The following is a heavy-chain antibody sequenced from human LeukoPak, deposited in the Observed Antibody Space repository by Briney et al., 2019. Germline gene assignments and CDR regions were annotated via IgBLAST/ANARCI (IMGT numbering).Heavy chain of an antibody. CDR3: ARDPHGDYEAY. V-gene: IGHV3-30*03. CDR1: GFTFSSYG. J-gene: IGHJ4*02. D-gene: IGHD4-17*01. CDR2: ISYDGSNK. Sequence: GGSLRLSCAASGFTFSSYGMHWVRQAPGKGLEWVAVISYDGSNKYYADSVKGRFTISRDNSKNTLYLQMNSLRAEDTAVYYCARDPHGDYEAYWGQGTLVTVSS.